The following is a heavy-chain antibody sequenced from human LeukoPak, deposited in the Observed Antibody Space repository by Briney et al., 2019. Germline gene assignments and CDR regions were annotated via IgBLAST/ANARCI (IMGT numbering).Heavy chain of an antibody. CDR1: GGTFSSYA. D-gene: IGHD3-10*01. CDR3: ARVPDYGSGGYGMDV. CDR2: IIPILGIA. V-gene: IGHV1-69*04. J-gene: IGHJ6*02. Sequence: ASVKVSCKASGGTFSSYAISWVRQAPGQGLEWMGRIIPILGIANYAQKFQGRVTTTADKSTSTAYMELSSLRSEDTAVYYCARVPDYGSGGYGMDVWGQGTTVTVSS.